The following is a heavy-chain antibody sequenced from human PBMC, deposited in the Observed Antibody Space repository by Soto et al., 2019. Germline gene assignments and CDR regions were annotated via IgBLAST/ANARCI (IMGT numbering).Heavy chain of an antibody. V-gene: IGHV3-74*01. CDR2: INSDGTRT. CDR3: ARLSVGYYYTAF. CDR1: GFTFSNYW. Sequence: EVQLVESGGGLVQPGGSLRLSCAASGFTFSNYWMHWVRQAPGKGLVWVSRINSDGTRTNYAVSVKGRLTISRDNAENTLDLQMNTLTDKDTAVYYCARLSVGYYYTAFWCKGTTVTVSS. J-gene: IGHJ6*03.